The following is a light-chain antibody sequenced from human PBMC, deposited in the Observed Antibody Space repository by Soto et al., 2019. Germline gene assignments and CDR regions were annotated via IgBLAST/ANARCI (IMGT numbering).Light chain of an antibody. CDR2: EAS. Sequence: SALTQPASVSGSPGQSITISCTGTSSDVGSYNLVSWYPQHPGKAPKLMIYEASKRPSGDSNRFSGSKSGNTASLTISGLQAEDEADYYCCSYAGSSIWVFGGGTKLTVL. CDR1: SSDVGSYNL. J-gene: IGLJ3*02. V-gene: IGLV2-23*01. CDR3: CSYAGSSIWV.